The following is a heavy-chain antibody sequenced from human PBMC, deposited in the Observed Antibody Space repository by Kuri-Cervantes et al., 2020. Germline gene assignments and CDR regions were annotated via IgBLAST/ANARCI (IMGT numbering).Heavy chain of an antibody. CDR1: GFIFSDYS. CDR2: ISSSSIYM. CDR3: ARGRDGNCFDY. Sequence: GGSLRLSCAASGFIFSDYSMNWVRQAPGKGLQWVSAISSSSIYMYYADSLKGRFTIARDNAKNSLYLQMNSLRAEDTALYYCARGRDGNCFDYWGQGTVVTVSS. D-gene: IGHD5-24*01. V-gene: IGHV3-21*04. J-gene: IGHJ4*02.